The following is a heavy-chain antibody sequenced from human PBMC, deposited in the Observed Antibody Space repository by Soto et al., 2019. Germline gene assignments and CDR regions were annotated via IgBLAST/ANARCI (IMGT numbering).Heavy chain of an antibody. V-gene: IGHV4-4*07. D-gene: IGHD6-6*01. Sequence: SLPFTDSDCSISSYYWSWIRQPAWRGLEWIGRIYTSGSTNYNPSLKSRVTMSVDTSKNQFSLKLSSVTAADTAVYYCARVRIAARTGAYGMDVWGQGITVTVSS. J-gene: IGHJ6*02. CDR1: DCSISSYY. CDR3: ARVRIAARTGAYGMDV. CDR2: IYTSGST.